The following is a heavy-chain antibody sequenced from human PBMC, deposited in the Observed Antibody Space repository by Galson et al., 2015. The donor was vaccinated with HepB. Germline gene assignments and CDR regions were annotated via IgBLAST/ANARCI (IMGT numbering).Heavy chain of an antibody. CDR2: ISSSSSYI. V-gene: IGHV3-21*01. CDR1: GFTFSSYS. J-gene: IGHJ4*02. D-gene: IGHD6-13*01. CDR3: ARVWGGIAAAGADY. Sequence: SLRLSCAASGFTFSSYSMNWVRQAPGKGLEWVSSISSSSSYIYYADSVKGRFTISRDNAKNSLYLQMNSLRAEDTAVYYCARVWGGIAAAGADYWGQGTLVTVSS.